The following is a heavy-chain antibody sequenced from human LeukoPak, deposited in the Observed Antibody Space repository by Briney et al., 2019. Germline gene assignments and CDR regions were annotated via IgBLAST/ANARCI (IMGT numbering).Heavy chain of an antibody. J-gene: IGHJ4*02. CDR2: INSDGSST. Sequence: PGGSLRLSCAASGFTFKTYWMHWVRQVPGQGLVWVSRINSDGSSTSFADSVKGRFGISRDNDRNTLYLQMNSLRAEDTAVYFCARDPHYAHFDYWGQGTLVTVSS. CDR1: GFTFKTYW. CDR3: ARDPHYAHFDY. V-gene: IGHV3-74*01. D-gene: IGHD2-2*01.